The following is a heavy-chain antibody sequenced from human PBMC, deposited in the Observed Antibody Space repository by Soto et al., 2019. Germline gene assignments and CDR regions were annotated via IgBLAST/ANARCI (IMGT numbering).Heavy chain of an antibody. CDR1: GGTFSSYA. CDR2: IIPIFGTA. CDR3: ARLNRGPQTFDY. J-gene: IGHJ4*02. D-gene: IGHD3-16*01. Sequence: SVKVSCKASGGTFSSYAISWVRQAPGQGLEWMGGIIPIFGTANYAQKFQGRVTITADESTSTAYMELSSLRSEDTAVYYCARLNRGPQTFDYWGQGTLVTVSS. V-gene: IGHV1-69*13.